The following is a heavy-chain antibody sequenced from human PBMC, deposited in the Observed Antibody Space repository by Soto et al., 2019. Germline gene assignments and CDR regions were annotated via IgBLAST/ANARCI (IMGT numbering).Heavy chain of an antibody. D-gene: IGHD7-27*01. J-gene: IGHJ4*02. Sequence: QVQLVQSGAEVKKPGSSVKVSCEASGGTFSGHAISWVRQAPGQGPEWMGGLIPLFGTTQHAQNFQDKLTITADKSTSTAYMELTSLRLEDTAIYYCARGPNWGYRFDSWGQGTLVTVSS. V-gene: IGHV1-69*06. CDR2: LIPLFGTT. CDR3: ARGPNWGYRFDS. CDR1: GGTFSGHA.